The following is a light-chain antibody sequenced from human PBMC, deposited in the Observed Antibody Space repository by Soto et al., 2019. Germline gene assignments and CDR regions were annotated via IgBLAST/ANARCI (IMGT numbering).Light chain of an antibody. CDR1: QSVSSY. Sequence: EIVLTQSPATLSLSPGERATLSFRASQSVSSYLVWYQQKPGQAPRLLIYDASNRATGIPARFSGSGSGTDFTLTISSLEPEDFAVYYCQQRYNGLTFGGGTKVDTK. CDR2: DAS. J-gene: IGKJ4*01. V-gene: IGKV3-11*01. CDR3: QQRYNGLT.